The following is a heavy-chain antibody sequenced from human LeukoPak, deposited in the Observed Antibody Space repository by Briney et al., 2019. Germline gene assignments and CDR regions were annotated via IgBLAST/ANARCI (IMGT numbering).Heavy chain of an antibody. V-gene: IGHV3-7*01. J-gene: IGHJ1*01. CDR2: IKQDGSEI. Sequence: GGSLRLSCVDSGFAFSSYWMSWVRQAPGKGLEWVANIKQDGSEIYYAGSVKGRFTISRENAKNSLHLQMNSLGAEDTAVYYCVRGSLLWSRAEYFQHWGQGTLVTVSS. CDR3: VRGSLLWSRAEYFQH. CDR1: GFAFSSYW. D-gene: IGHD2-21*01.